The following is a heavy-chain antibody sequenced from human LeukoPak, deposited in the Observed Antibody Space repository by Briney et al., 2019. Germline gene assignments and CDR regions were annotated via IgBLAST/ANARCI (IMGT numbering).Heavy chain of an antibody. D-gene: IGHD5-12*01. CDR3: AREWRASHFDY. J-gene: IGHJ4*02. Sequence: SVKVSCKASGGTFSSYAIRCVRQAPRQGLAGLGRLIPLFGTANYAQKFQGRVTITPDESTSTAYMELSSLRSEDTAVYYCAREWRASHFDYWGQGTLVTVSS. V-gene: IGHV1-69*13. CDR1: GGTFSSYA. CDR2: LIPLFGTA.